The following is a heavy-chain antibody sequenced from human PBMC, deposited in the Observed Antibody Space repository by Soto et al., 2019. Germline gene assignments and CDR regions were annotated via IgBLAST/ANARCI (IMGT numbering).Heavy chain of an antibody. Sequence: QVQLVQSGAEVKNPGASVKVSCKASGYTFTRYGIGWARQAPGQGLEWMGWINTYNGNTNYAQNVQGRVTLTTDTSTRTDYMELRSLRSNDTAIYYCAMVDVYVTPSPQDVWGQGTTVIVSS. CDR3: AMVDVYVTPSPQDV. CDR1: GYTFTRYG. CDR2: INTYNGNT. V-gene: IGHV1-18*01. J-gene: IGHJ6*02. D-gene: IGHD3-16*01.